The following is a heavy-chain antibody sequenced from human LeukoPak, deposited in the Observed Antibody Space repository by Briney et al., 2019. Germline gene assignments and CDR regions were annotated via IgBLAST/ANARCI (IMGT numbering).Heavy chain of an antibody. CDR2: IYYSGST. CDR1: GGSISSGDYY. Sequence: PSQTLSLTCTVSGGSISSGDYYWSWIRQPPGKGLEWIGYIYYSGSTYYNPSLKSRVTISVDTSKNQSSLKLSSVTAADTAVYYCARDITMVRGVGWFDPWGQGTLVTVSS. J-gene: IGHJ5*02. D-gene: IGHD3-10*01. V-gene: IGHV4-30-4*01. CDR3: ARDITMVRGVGWFDP.